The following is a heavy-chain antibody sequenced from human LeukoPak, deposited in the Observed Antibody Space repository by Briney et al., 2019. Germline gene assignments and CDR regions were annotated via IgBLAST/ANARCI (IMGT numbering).Heavy chain of an antibody. D-gene: IGHD3-3*01. CDR1: GYTFTSYD. J-gene: IGHJ4*02. Sequence: GASVKVSCKASGYTFTSYDINWVRQATGQGLEWMGWMNPNSGNTGYAQKFQGRVTMTRNTSISTAYMELSSLRSEDTAVDYCARGVRITIFGAKRYDYWGQGTLVTVSS. V-gene: IGHV1-8*01. CDR3: ARGVRITIFGAKRYDY. CDR2: MNPNSGNT.